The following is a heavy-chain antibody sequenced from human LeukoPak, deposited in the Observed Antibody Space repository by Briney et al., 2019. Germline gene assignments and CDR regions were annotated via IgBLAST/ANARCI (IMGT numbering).Heavy chain of an antibody. D-gene: IGHD3-16*01. V-gene: IGHV4-4*09. Sequence: SETLSLTCTVSGASMSIYYGSWVRQPPGKWLEWIGYTHTSVTTNYNPSLKSRVTISINTSKNQFSLKLNSATAADTAVYYCARFIWGGQDYWGQGTLVTVSS. CDR3: ARFIWGGQDY. CDR1: GASMSIYY. J-gene: IGHJ4*02. CDR2: THTSVTT.